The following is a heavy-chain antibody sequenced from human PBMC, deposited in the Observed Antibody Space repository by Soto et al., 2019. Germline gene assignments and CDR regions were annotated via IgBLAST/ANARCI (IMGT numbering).Heavy chain of an antibody. D-gene: IGHD3-16*01. CDR1: GFTVSSYA. CDR3: AKALRFTFTTGYYMDV. CDR2: ISGSGST. J-gene: IGHJ6*03. V-gene: IGHV3-23*01. Sequence: EVQLLESGGGLVQPGGSLRLSCAASGFTVSSYAMSWVRQATGKGLEWVSVISGSGSTYSADSVKGRFTISRDSSKNTVYLQMNSLRAEDTAVYYCAKALRFTFTTGYYMDVWGRGTTVTVSS.